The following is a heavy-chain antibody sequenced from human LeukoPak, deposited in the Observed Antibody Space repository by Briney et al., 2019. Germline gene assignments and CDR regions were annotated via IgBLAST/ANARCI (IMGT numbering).Heavy chain of an antibody. CDR3: ARERDDDPFDI. V-gene: IGHV1-3*01. CDR1: GYTFTSYA. J-gene: IGHJ3*02. Sequence: ASVKVSCKASGYTFTSYAMHWVRQAPGQRLEWIGWINAGSGNTKYSQTFQDRLTLTRDTAASTVYMDLSSLRPEDTAVYFCARERDDDPFDIWGQGTLVIVSS. D-gene: IGHD1-1*01. CDR2: INAGSGNT.